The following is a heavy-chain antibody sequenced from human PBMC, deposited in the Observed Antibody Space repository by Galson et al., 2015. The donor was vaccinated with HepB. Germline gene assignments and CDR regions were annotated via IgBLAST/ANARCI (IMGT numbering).Heavy chain of an antibody. Sequence: SVTVSCKTSGSTSTSYGISWVRQAPGQGLEWMGWISAYNGNTNYAQKLQGRVTMTTDTSTSTAYMELRSLRSDDTAVYYCARDGACSGGSCYWRPVYYYYGMDVWGQGTTVTVSS. D-gene: IGHD2-15*01. V-gene: IGHV1-18*01. J-gene: IGHJ6*02. CDR2: ISAYNGNT. CDR1: GSTSTSYG. CDR3: ARDGACSGGSCYWRPVYYYYGMDV.